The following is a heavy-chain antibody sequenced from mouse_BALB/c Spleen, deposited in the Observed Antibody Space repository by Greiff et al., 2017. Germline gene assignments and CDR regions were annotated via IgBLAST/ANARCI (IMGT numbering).Heavy chain of an antibody. CDR1: GYTFTSYW. J-gene: IGHJ2*01. V-gene: IGHV1-7*01. D-gene: IGHD1-1*01. Sequence: QVQLKQSGAELAKPGASVKMSCKASGYTFTSYWMHWVKQRPGQGLEWIGYINPSTGYTEYNQKFKDKATLTADKSSSTAYMQLSSLTSEDSAVYYCAREMGSSSSFDYWGQGTTLTVSS. CDR3: AREMGSSSSFDY. CDR2: INPSTGYT.